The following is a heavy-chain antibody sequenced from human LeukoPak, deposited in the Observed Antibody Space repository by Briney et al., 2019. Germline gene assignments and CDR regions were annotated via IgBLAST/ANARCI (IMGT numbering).Heavy chain of an antibody. V-gene: IGHV4-39*07. Sequence: SETLSLTCTVSGGSISSSSYYWGWIRRPPGKGLEWIGSIYYSGSTYYNPSLKSRVTISVDTSKNQFSLKLSSVTAADTAVYYCARGLDIVLMVYPPLNWFDPWGQGTLVTVSS. CDR2: IYYSGST. J-gene: IGHJ5*02. D-gene: IGHD2-8*01. CDR3: ARGLDIVLMVYPPLNWFDP. CDR1: GGSISSSSYY.